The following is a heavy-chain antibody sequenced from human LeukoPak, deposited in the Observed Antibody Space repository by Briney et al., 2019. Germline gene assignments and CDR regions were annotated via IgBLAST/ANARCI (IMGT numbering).Heavy chain of an antibody. V-gene: IGHV1-18*01. Sequence: GASVKVSCKTSGYTFTTYGISWVRQAPGQGLEWMGWISTYNGNTKYAQKIQGRVTMTTDTSTSTAYMELRSLRSDDTAVYYCARVKYDFWSGYQEGYFDLWGRGTLVTVSS. D-gene: IGHD3-3*01. J-gene: IGHJ2*01. CDR3: ARVKYDFWSGYQEGYFDL. CDR1: GYTFTTYG. CDR2: ISTYNGNT.